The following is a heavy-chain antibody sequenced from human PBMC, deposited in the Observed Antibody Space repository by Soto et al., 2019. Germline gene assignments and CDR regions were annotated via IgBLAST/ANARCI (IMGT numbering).Heavy chain of an antibody. V-gene: IGHV3-30-3*01. D-gene: IGHD3-22*01. J-gene: IGHJ6*02. CDR1: GFTFSSYA. CDR3: ARDTYYYDSSGYYYSHYYYGMDV. CDR2: ISYDGSNK. Sequence: GGSLRLSCAASGFTFSSYAMHWVRQAPGKGLEWVAVISYDGSNKYYADSVKGRFTISRDNSKNTLYLQMNSLRAEDTAVYYCARDTYYYDSSGYYYSHYYYGMDVWGQGTTVTVSS.